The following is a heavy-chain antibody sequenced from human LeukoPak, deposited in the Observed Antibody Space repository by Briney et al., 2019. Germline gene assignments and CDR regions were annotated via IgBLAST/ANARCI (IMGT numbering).Heavy chain of an antibody. J-gene: IGHJ5*02. D-gene: IGHD5-24*01. CDR1: GGSISSYY. CDR3: ARGRDGYNVHRFDP. V-gene: IGHV4-59*01. CDR2: IYNTGST. Sequence: SETLSLTCTVSGGSISSYYWNWIRQPPGKGLEWIGYIYNTGSTNYNPSLKSRVTISVDTLKNQFSLKLSSVTAADTAVYYCARGRDGYNVHRFDPWGQGTLVTVSS.